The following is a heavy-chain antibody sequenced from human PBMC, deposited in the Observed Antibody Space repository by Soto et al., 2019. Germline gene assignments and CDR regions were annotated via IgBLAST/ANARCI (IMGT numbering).Heavy chain of an antibody. Sequence: ASVRVSCSGAGGAFSSWSMHWVRQDPGQGLEWMGMIDPSGGVTSDAQKFQGRVTMTADESTSTAYMELSSLRSEDTAVYYCARDRRHYYDSSGYYSGLDYYYAMAVWAQGTTVTVSS. J-gene: IGHJ6*02. CDR1: GGAFSSWS. D-gene: IGHD3-22*01. CDR2: IDPSGGVT. CDR3: ARDRRHYYDSSGYYSGLDYYYAMAV. V-gene: IGHV1-46*01.